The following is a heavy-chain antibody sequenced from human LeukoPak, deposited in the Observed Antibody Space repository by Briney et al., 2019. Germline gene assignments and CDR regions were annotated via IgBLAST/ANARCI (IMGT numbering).Heavy chain of an antibody. V-gene: IGHV3-23*01. CDR2: ISGSGGST. J-gene: IGHJ5*02. D-gene: IGHD4-17*01. CDR1: GFTFSSYA. Sequence: QPGGSLRLSCAASGFTFSSYAMSWVRQAPGKGLEWVSAISGSGGSTYYADSVKGRFTISRDNSKNTLYLQMNSLRAGDTAVYYCAKDPPNDYGRPFGWFDPWGQGTLVTVSS. CDR3: AKDPPNDYGRPFGWFDP.